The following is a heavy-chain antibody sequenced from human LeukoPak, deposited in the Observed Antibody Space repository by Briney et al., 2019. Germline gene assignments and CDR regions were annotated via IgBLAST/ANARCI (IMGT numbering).Heavy chain of an antibody. J-gene: IGHJ3*02. Sequence: GSVNVSCKLSLYTLTELSMHGVRQAPGKGVEGMGGFDSEDDETNYAQKFQRRATITEDTSTDTDYMELSSLRSEDTVVYYCATAALDGGYSIAFDIWGQGTMVTVSS. D-gene: IGHD4-23*01. V-gene: IGHV1-24*01. CDR3: ATAALDGGYSIAFDI. CDR1: LYTLTELS. CDR2: FDSEDDET.